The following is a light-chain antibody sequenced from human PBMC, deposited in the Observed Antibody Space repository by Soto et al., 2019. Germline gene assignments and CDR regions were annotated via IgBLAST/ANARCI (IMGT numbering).Light chain of an antibody. Sequence: AIRMTQSPSSFSASTGDRVTIICRASQGISSSLAWYQQEPGKAPKLLIYAASTLQRGVPSRFSGSGSGTDFTLTISCLQSEDFATYYCQQYYNYPPTFGQGTKLEIK. CDR1: QGISSS. CDR2: AAS. J-gene: IGKJ2*01. V-gene: IGKV1-8*01. CDR3: QQYYNYPPT.